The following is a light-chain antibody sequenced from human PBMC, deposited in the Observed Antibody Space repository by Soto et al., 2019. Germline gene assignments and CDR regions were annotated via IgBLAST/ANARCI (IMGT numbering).Light chain of an antibody. V-gene: IGKV1-12*01. CDR1: QTVNNW. Sequence: DIQMTQSPSSVSASVGDRVTITCLASQTVNNWLAWYQQRPGKAPKLLIYASSTLQGGVPSRFSGSGSGTDFTLTISSLQPEDFATYYCHQANTFPLTFGGGTKVDIK. CDR2: ASS. J-gene: IGKJ4*01. CDR3: HQANTFPLT.